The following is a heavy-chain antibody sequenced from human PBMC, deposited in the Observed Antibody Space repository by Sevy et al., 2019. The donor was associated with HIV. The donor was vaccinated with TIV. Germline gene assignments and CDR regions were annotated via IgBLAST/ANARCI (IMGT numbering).Heavy chain of an antibody. V-gene: IGHV3-33*01. J-gene: IGHJ4*02. D-gene: IGHD3-22*01. CDR1: GFTFSKYG. Sequence: GGSLRLSCAASGFTFSKYGMHWVRQAPGKGLEWVALIWFDGSNKYYADSVKARFTISRDNSKNTLYRQMNSLRAEDTAGYYCVRGADYYDSSGANWDYWGQGTLVTVSS. CDR3: VRGADYYDSSGANWDY. CDR2: IWFDGSNK.